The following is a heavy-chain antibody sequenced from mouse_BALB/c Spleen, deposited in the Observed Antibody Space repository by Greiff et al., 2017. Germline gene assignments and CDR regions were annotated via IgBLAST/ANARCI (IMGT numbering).Heavy chain of an antibody. V-gene: IGHV2-6-7*01. D-gene: IGHD2-3*01. CDR3: ARDKGDGYYVSFAY. CDR1: GFSLTGYG. J-gene: IGHJ3*01. Sequence: VKVVESGPGLVAPSQSLSITCTVSGFSLTGYGVNWVRQPPGKGLEWLGMIWGDGSTDYNSALKSRLSISKDNSKSQVFLKMNSLQTDDTARYYCARDKGDGYYVSFAYWGQGTLVTVSA. CDR2: IWGDGST.